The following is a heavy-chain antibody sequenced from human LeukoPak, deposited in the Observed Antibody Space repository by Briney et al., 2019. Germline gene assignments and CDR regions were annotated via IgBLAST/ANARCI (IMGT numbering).Heavy chain of an antibody. CDR2: IYNSGST. CDR1: GGSISSYY. CDR3: AKLVVRGVSRFDP. Sequence: KASETLSLTCTVSGGSISSYYWSWIRQPPGKGLEWIGYIYNSGSTNYNPSLKSRVTMSVDTAKNQFSLNLNSVTAADTAVYYCAKLVVRGVSRFDPWGQGTLATVSS. D-gene: IGHD3-10*01. V-gene: IGHV4-59*01. J-gene: IGHJ5*02.